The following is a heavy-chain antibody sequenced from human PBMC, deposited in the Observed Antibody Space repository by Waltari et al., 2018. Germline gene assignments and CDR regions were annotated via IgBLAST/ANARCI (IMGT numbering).Heavy chain of an antibody. Sequence: QMQLVQSGPEVKKPGTSVKVSCKASGFTFTSSAVQWVRPARGQRLEWIGWIVVGSGNTNYAQKFQERVTITRDMSTSTAYMELSSLRSEDTAVYYCAAARMVQGVIIAIDYWGQGTLVTVSS. CDR2: IVVGSGNT. CDR1: GFTFTSSA. J-gene: IGHJ4*02. D-gene: IGHD3-10*01. V-gene: IGHV1-58*01. CDR3: AAARMVQGVIIAIDY.